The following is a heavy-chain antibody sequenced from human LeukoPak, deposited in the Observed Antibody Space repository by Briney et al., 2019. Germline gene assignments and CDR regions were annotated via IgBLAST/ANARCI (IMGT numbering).Heavy chain of an antibody. J-gene: IGHJ4*02. V-gene: IGHV4-39*01. CDR3: VRRGYSSSFDY. D-gene: IGHD6-6*01. Sequence: SETLSLTCTVSGGSITSSSYYWGWIRQPPGKGLEWIGSIYYSGSTYHNPSLKSRVTISVDTSKNQFSLKLSSVTAADMAVYYCVRRGYSSSFDYWGQGTLVTVSS. CDR1: GGSITSSSYY. CDR2: IYYSGST.